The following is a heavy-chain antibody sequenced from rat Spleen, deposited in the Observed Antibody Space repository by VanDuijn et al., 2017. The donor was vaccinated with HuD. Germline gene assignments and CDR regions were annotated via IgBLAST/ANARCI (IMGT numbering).Heavy chain of an antibody. CDR3: TTLSLF. Sequence: EVQLVESGGGLVQPGRSLKLSCAASGFTFSNYYMAWVRQAPTRGLEWVASITYDGTNVYYRDSVKGRFTISRDSAKSTLYLQMDSLRSEDTATYYCTTLSLFWGPGTMVTVSS. V-gene: IGHV5S10*01. CDR2: ITYDGTNV. J-gene: IGHJ1*01. CDR1: GFTFSNYY.